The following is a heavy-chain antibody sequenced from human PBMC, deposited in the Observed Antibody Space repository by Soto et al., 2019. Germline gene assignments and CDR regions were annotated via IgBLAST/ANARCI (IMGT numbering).Heavy chain of an antibody. CDR2: IYYSGST. Sequence: SETLSLTCTVSGGSISSGDYYWSWIRQPPGKGLEWIGYIYYSGSTYYNPSLKSRVTISVDTSKNQFSLKLSSVTAADTAVYYCARMDSRSWYAFDIWGQGTMVPVSS. CDR3: ARMDSRSWYAFDI. V-gene: IGHV4-30-4*01. J-gene: IGHJ3*02. CDR1: GGSISSGDYY. D-gene: IGHD6-13*01.